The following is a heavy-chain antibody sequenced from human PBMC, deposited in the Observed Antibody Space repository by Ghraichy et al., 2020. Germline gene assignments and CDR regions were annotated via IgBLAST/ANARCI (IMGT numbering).Heavy chain of an antibody. V-gene: IGHV3-66*02. J-gene: IGHJ4*02. CDR1: GFTVSSNY. CDR2: IYSGGTI. D-gene: IGHD1-1*01. Sequence: LSLTCAASGFTVSSNYMSWVRQGPGKGLEWVSVIYSGGTIKYADSVKGRFTISRDNSKNTLYLQMNSLGPEDTAIYYCARGGTWQLGSCYYGYWGQGTLVTVSS. CDR3: ARGGTWQLGSCYYGY.